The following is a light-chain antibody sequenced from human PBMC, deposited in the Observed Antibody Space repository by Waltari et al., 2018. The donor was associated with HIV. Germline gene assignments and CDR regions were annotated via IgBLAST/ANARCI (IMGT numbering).Light chain of an antibody. J-gene: IGLJ2*01. V-gene: IGLV2-8*01. CDR1: RSDVGGFNY. CDR2: GVN. CDR3: SSCLGSSSVL. Sequence: QSALTQPPPPSGSPGPSVTISCTGTRSDVGGFNYVSWYQKHPEKVPKVMISGVNKRPSGVPDRFSGSRSGNTASLTVSGLQPEDEADYYCSSCLGSSSVLFGGGTKLTVL.